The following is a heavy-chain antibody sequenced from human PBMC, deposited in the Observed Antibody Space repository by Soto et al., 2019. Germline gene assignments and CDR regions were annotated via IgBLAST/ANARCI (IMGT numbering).Heavy chain of an antibody. V-gene: IGHV4-61*08. Sequence: SETLSLTCTVSGGSVSTGVKYWGWVRQPPGKALEFIGYMYKTGETLLNSSLKSRVTLAMETSKNQFSLTLSSVTAADTAVYFCMKAHESGDFLGMSVWGPGTTVTVSS. CDR1: GGSVSTGVKY. CDR3: MKAHESGDFLGMSV. D-gene: IGHD3-10*01. CDR2: MYKTGET. J-gene: IGHJ6*02.